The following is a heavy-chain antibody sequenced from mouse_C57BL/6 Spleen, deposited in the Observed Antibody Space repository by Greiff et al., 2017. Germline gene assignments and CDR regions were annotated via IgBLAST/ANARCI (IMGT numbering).Heavy chain of an antibody. D-gene: IGHD2-12*01. V-gene: IGHV1-82*01. CDR2: IYPGDGDT. CDR3: AGYVSSYGWVY. CDR1: GYAFSSSW. J-gene: IGHJ3*01. Sequence: VQLQQSGPELVKPGASVKISCKASGYAFSSSWMNWVKQRPGKGLEWIGRIYPGDGDTNYNGKFKGKATLTADKSSSTAYMQLSSLTSEGSAVNVWAGYVSSYGWVYGGQGTLVTVSA.